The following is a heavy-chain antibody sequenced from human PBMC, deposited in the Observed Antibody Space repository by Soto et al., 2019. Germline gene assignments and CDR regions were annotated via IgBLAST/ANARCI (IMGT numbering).Heavy chain of an antibody. V-gene: IGHV4-30-4*01. J-gene: IGHJ6*02. CDR2: IFHSGST. D-gene: IGHD3-10*01. CDR3: ARDRYYGSGTYYNFYYGMDV. Sequence: SETLSLTCTVSGGSINSGDYYWTWVRQPPGKGLEWIGNIFHSGSTYYTPSLQSRVTISLDTSKNHFSLKLSSVTPADTAVYYCARDRYYGSGTYYNFYYGMDVWGQGTTVTVS. CDR1: GGSINSGDYY.